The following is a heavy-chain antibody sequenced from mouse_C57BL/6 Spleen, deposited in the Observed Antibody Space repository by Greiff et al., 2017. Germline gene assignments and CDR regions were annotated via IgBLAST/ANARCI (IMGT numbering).Heavy chain of an antibody. CDR2: IDPSSGGT. CDR1: GYTFTSYW. Sequence: QVHLPQPGAELVKPGASVKLSCKASGYTFTSYWMHWVKQRPGRGLEWIGRIDPSSGGTKYNEQFKSKATLTVDKPSRTAYMQLSSLTSEDSAGYYCARWDTTVVAPYYAMDYWGQGTSVTVSS. CDR3: ARWDTTVVAPYYAMDY. J-gene: IGHJ4*01. V-gene: IGHV1-72*01. D-gene: IGHD1-1*01.